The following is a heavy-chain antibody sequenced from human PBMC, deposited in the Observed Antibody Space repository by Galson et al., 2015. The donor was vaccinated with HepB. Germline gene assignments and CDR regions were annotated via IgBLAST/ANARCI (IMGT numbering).Heavy chain of an antibody. V-gene: IGHV3-53*01. D-gene: IGHD6-13*01. J-gene: IGHJ4*02. CDR3: ARGYSRSWYSGLGF. CDR1: GFTVSSNY. Sequence: LRLSCAASGFTVSSNYMSWVRQDPGRGLECVSVIYSGGNTYYADSVRGRLIISRDNSKNTLYLQMNSLRVDDTAVYYCARGYSRSWYSGLGFWGQGTLVTVPS. CDR2: IYSGGNT.